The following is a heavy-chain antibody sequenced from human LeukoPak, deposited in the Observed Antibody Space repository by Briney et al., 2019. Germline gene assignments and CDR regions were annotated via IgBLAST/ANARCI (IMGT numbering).Heavy chain of an antibody. CDR3: ARDRQYYDSSGYYFPLDY. Sequence: ASVKVSCKASGYTFTSYGISWVRQAPGQGLEWMGWISAYNGNTNYAQKLQGRVTMTTDTPTSTAYMELRSLRSDDTAVYYCARDRQYYDSSGYYFPLDYWGQGTLVTVSS. CDR2: ISAYNGNT. J-gene: IGHJ4*02. CDR1: GYTFTSYG. D-gene: IGHD3-22*01. V-gene: IGHV1-18*01.